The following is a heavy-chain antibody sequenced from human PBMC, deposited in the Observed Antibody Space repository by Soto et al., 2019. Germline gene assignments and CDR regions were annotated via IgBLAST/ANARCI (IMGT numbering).Heavy chain of an antibody. CDR2: IYYSGST. Sequence: SETLSLTCTVSGGSISSSSYYWGWIRQPPGKGLEWIGSIYYSGSTYYNPSLKSRVTISVDTSKNQFSLKLSSVTAADTAVYYCAVESGYDSHWFDPWGQGTLVTVSS. CDR3: AVESGYDSHWFDP. CDR1: GGSISSSSYY. D-gene: IGHD5-12*01. J-gene: IGHJ5*02. V-gene: IGHV4-39*01.